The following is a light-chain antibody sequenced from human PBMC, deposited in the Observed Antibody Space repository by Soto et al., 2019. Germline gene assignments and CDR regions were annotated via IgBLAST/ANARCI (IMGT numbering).Light chain of an antibody. V-gene: IGLV1-40*01. CDR1: RSNIGAGYD. CDR2: GDS. J-gene: IGLJ1*01. Sequence: SVLTQPPSVSGAPGQRVTISCTGSRSNIGAGYDVHWYQQLPGTAPKLLIHGDSNRPSGVPDRFSGSKSGTSASLAITGLQAEDEADYYCQSYDNSLSVLYVFGTGTKVTVL. CDR3: QSYDNSLSVLYV.